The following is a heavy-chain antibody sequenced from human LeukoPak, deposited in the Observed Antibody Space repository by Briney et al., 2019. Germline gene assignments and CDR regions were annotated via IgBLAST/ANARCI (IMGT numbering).Heavy chain of an antibody. V-gene: IGHV3-23*01. CDR3: AKGLGAYYDFWSGYYLEDC. J-gene: IGHJ4*02. Sequence: GGSLRLSCAASGFTFSSYAMSWVRQAPGKGLEWVSAISGSGGSTYYADSVKGRFTISRDNSKNTLYLQMNSLRAEDTAVYYCAKGLGAYYDFWSGYYLEDCWGQGTLVTVSS. D-gene: IGHD3-3*01. CDR1: GFTFSSYA. CDR2: ISGSGGST.